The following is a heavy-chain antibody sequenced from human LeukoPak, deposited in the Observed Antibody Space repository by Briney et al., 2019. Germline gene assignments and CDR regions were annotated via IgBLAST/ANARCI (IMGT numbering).Heavy chain of an antibody. D-gene: IGHD2-15*01. CDR1: GFTFSSYS. CDR2: ISSSSSYI. Sequence: GGSLRLSCAASGFTFSSYSINWVRQAPGKGLEWVSSISSSSSYIYYADSVKGRFTISRDNSKNTLYLQMNSLRAEDTAVYYCAKDRGCCSGGSCSFDYWGQGTLVTVSS. CDR3: AKDRGCCSGGSCSFDY. V-gene: IGHV3-21*04. J-gene: IGHJ4*02.